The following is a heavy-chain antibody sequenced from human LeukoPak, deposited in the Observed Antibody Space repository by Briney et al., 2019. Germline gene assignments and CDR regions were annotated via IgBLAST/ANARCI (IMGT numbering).Heavy chain of an antibody. CDR3: ARGTDCSSGRCSHDDNWFDL. D-gene: IGHD2-15*01. J-gene: IGHJ5*02. CDR2: IRYDGSNK. CDR1: GFTFSSYG. Sequence: GGSLRLSCAASGFTFSSYGMHWVRQAPGKGLEWVAFIRYDGSNKYYADSVKGRFTISRDNSKNTLYLQMNSLRAEDTAVYYCARGTDCSSGRCSHDDNWFDLWGQGTLVTVSS. V-gene: IGHV3-30*02.